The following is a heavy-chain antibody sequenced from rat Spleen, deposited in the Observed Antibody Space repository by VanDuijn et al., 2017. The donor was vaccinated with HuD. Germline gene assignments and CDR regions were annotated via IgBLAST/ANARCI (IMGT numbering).Heavy chain of an antibody. Sequence: EVQLVESGGGLVQPGRSLKLSCAASGFTFSDYYMAWVRQAPKKGLEWVASISYEGSSTYYGDSVKGRFTISRDNAKSTLYLQMNSLRSEDTATYYCARSHTYYGYNLYVMDAWGQGASVTVSS. J-gene: IGHJ4*01. CDR2: ISYEGSST. CDR1: GFTFSDYY. V-gene: IGHV5-22*01. D-gene: IGHD1-9*01. CDR3: ARSHTYYGYNLYVMDA.